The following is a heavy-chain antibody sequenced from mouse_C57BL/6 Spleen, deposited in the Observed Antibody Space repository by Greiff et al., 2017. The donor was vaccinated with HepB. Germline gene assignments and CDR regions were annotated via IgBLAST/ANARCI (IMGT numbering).Heavy chain of an antibody. CDR1: GYTFTSYW. Sequence: VKLQQPGAELVKPGASVKVSCKASGYTFTSYWMHWVKQRPGQDLEWIGRIHPSDSDTNYNQKFKGKATLTVDKSSSTAYMQLSSLTSEDSAVYYCAIGGSYYGWFAYWGQGTLVTVSA. D-gene: IGHD1-1*01. J-gene: IGHJ3*01. CDR2: IHPSDSDT. V-gene: IGHV1-74*01. CDR3: AIGGSYYGWFAY.